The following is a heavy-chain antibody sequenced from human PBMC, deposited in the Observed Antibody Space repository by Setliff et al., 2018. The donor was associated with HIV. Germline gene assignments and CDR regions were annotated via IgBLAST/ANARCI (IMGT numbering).Heavy chain of an antibody. J-gene: IGHJ2*01. CDR1: GGSINNYY. Sequence: SETLSLTCTVSGGSINNYYLLWIRQPPGKGLEWIGHIFYSGSTNYNPSLKSRVTISTDISKNQFSLKLTSVTAADTAVYYCARETNWNGSDLWGRGTLVTVSS. V-gene: IGHV4-59*01. D-gene: IGHD1-1*01. CDR3: ARETNWNGSDL. CDR2: IFYSGST.